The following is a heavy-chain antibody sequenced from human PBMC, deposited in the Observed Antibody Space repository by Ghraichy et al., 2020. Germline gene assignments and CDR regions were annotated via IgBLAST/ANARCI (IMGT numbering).Heavy chain of an antibody. V-gene: IGHV3-7*03. CDR3: VRDPSHGAIDY. CDR1: GFVSHKTW. J-gene: IGHJ4*02. Sequence: LSLTCAASGFVSHKTWMGWVRQAPGKGLEWVAITNDDAKEKYYADAVKGRFTISRDNARQTLYVQMNSLRVDDTAVYYCVRDPSHGAIDYWGQGTLVSVSS. CDR2: TNDDAKEK. D-gene: IGHD4-17*01.